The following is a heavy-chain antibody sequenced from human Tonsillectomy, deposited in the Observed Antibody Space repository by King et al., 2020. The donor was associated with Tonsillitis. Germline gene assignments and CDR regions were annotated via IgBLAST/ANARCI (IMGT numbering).Heavy chain of an antibody. Sequence: QLVQSGAEVKKPGESLKISCEGSGYSFSNYWIGWVRQMPGKGLEWMGTIYPADSDTRYSPSFQGQVTISADKSITTAYLQWSSLKASDTAMYYCARRSRSGSYFDYWGQGPLVTVSS. V-gene: IGHV5-51*01. D-gene: IGHD6-19*01. CDR2: IYPADSDT. J-gene: IGHJ4*02. CDR1: GYSFSNYW. CDR3: ARRSRSGSYFDY.